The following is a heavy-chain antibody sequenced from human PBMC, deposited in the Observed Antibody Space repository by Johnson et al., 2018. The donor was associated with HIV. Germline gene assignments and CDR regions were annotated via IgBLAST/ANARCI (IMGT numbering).Heavy chain of an antibody. CDR3: ARDCTGGVCLNDAFDI. CDR1: GFTFSDAW. J-gene: IGHJ3*02. V-gene: IGHV3-7*01. CDR2: IKQDGSEK. D-gene: IGHD2-8*02. Sequence: EQLVESGGGVVQPGRSLRLSCAASGFTFSDAWMSWVRQAPGKGLEWVANIKQDGSEKYYVDSVKGRFTISRDNSKNTLYLQMNSLRAEDTAVYYCARDCTGGVCLNDAFDIWGQGTMVTVSS.